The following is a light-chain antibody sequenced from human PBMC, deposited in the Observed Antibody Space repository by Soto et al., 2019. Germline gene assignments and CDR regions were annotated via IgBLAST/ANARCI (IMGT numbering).Light chain of an antibody. CDR3: QNYNYWPYN. CDR2: GAS. V-gene: IGKV3-15*01. CDR1: QSVRTT. Sequence: EIVLTQSPATLSLSPGEIATLSCSASQSVRTTVAWYHQRPGRAPRLLIFGASTRATGVPARFSGSGSGTDFTLTISSLQSEDFAVYYCQNYNYWPYNFGQGTKVDIK. J-gene: IGKJ2*01.